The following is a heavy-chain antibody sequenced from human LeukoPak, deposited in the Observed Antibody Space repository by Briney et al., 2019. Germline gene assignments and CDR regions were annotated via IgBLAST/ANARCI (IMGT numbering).Heavy chain of an antibody. Sequence: RPGGSLRLSCAASGFTFDDYGMNWVHQTSGKGLEWVSGINWNGGSTGYADSVKGRFTISRDNAKNSLYLQMNSLRAEDTALYYCARAWAGGDYAEGYFFDYWGQGTLVTVSS. D-gene: IGHD4-17*01. CDR3: ARAWAGGDYAEGYFFDY. CDR1: GFTFDDYG. V-gene: IGHV3-20*04. J-gene: IGHJ4*02. CDR2: INWNGGST.